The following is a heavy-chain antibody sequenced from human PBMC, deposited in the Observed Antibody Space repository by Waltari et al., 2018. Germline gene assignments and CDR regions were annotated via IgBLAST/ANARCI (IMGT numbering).Heavy chain of an antibody. D-gene: IGHD2-2*01. CDR2: INHSGST. V-gene: IGHV4-34*01. CDR3: CSSTSCPGGY. J-gene: IGHJ4*02. Sequence: QVQLQQWGAGLLKPSETLSLTCAVYGGSFSGYYWSWIRQPPGKGLEWIGEINHSGSTNYHPSLKSRVTISVDTSKNQFSLKLSSVTAADTAVYANCSSTSCPGGYWGQGTLVTVSS. CDR1: GGSFSGYY.